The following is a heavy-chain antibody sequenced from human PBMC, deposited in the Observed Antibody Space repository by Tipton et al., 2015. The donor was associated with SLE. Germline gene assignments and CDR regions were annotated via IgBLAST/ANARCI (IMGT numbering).Heavy chain of an antibody. D-gene: IGHD3-16*01. Sequence: TLSLTCTVSGGSISSGGYYWSWIRQHPGKGLEWIGSIYYSGSIDYNASLKSRVTISGDTSKNQFSLNLISVTAADTAVYYCARCGGRNHFDYWGQGTLVTVFS. J-gene: IGHJ4*02. V-gene: IGHV4-31*03. CDR2: IYYSGSI. CDR3: ARCGGRNHFDY. CDR1: GGSISSGGYY.